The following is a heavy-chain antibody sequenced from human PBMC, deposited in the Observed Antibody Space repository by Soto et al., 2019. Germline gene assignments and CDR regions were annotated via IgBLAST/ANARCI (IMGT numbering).Heavy chain of an antibody. V-gene: IGHV1-69*06. CDR3: ARERYQVISDGMDV. CDR2: IIPIFGTA. J-gene: IGHJ6*02. CDR1: GGTFSSYA. Sequence: ASVKVSCKASGGTFSSYAISWVRQAPGQGLEWMGGIIPIFGTANYAQKFQGRVTITADKSTSTAYMELSSLRSEDTAVYYCARERYQVISDGMDVWGQGTTVTVSS. D-gene: IGHD2-2*01.